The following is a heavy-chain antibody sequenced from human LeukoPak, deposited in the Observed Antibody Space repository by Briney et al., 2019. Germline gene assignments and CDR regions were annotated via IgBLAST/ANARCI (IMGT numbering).Heavy chain of an antibody. CDR2: IKQDRSEK. CDR3: ARWAYSSGWYWIDY. CDR1: GFTFSTYW. Sequence: TGGSLRLSCAASGFTFSTYWMSWVRQAPGKGLEWVANIKQDRSEKYYVDSVKGRFTISRDNAKNSLHLQMNNLKVEDTPVYYCARWAYSSGWYWIDYWGQGTLVTVSS. V-gene: IGHV3-7*05. D-gene: IGHD6-19*01. J-gene: IGHJ4*02.